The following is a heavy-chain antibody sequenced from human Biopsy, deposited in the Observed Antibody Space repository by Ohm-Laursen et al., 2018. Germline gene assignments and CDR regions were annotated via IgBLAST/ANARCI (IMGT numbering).Heavy chain of an antibody. D-gene: IGHD4-23*01. CDR2: ISHTGYT. CDR3: ARGSNEYGGLYFPH. J-gene: IGHJ1*01. Sequence: TLSLTCTVSGGSFTGHYWTWIRQPPGQGLEWIGHISHTGYTSYKSSLKSRVTISLDTSRKHFSLRLTSLAAADTAVYYCARGSNEYGGLYFPHWGQGMLVTVSS. CDR1: GGSFTGHY. V-gene: IGHV4-59*11.